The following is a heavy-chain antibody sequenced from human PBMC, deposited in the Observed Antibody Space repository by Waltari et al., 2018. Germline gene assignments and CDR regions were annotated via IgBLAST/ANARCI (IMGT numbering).Heavy chain of an antibody. Sequence: VQLSEPGVGVVQPGSRMSVRCLVSELNYRCSVTHSVRPVPGKGLEWLAVILSDGSNQYHEAFVKGRFTISRDNSKNTLYLQMNSLRAEDTAVYYWARDSPHLTDLKYYFDYWGQGSLVTVSS. CDR1: ELNYRCSV. CDR3: ARDSPHLTDLKYYFDY. CDR2: ILSDGSNQ. D-gene: IGHD3-9*01. V-gene: IGHV3-30*03. J-gene: IGHJ4*02.